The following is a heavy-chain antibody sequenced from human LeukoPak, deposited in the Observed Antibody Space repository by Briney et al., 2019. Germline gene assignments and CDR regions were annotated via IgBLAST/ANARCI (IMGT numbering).Heavy chain of an antibody. Sequence: SVKVSCKASGGTFSSYAISWVRQAPGQGLEWMGGIIPIFGTANYAQKFQGRVTITADESTSTAYMELSSLRSEDTAVYYCTRDDCSSTSCQPYYYYGMDVWGQGTTVTVSS. J-gene: IGHJ6*02. D-gene: IGHD2-2*01. CDR2: IIPIFGTA. CDR1: GGTFSSYA. V-gene: IGHV1-69*13. CDR3: TRDDCSSTSCQPYYYYGMDV.